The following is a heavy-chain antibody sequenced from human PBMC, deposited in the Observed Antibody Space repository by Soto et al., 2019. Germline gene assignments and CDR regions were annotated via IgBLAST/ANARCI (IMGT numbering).Heavy chain of an antibody. J-gene: IGHJ3*02. V-gene: IGHV4-39*07. CDR2: IYYSGST. D-gene: IGHD3-10*01. CDR1: GGSISSSSYY. CDR3: ARDRRYLWFGESSGAKDAFDI. Sequence: SETLSLTCTVSGGSISSSSYYWGWIRQPPGKGLEWIGSIYYSGSTYYNPSLKSRVTISVDTSKNQFSLRLSSVTAADTAVYYCARDRRYLWFGESSGAKDAFDIWGQGTMVTVSS.